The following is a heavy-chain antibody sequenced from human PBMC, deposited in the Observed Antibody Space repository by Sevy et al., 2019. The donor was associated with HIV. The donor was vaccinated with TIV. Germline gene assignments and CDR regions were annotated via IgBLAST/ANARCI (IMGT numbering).Heavy chain of an antibody. CDR2: VIPIVGIT. J-gene: IGHJ4*02. CDR3: ARHRDLHNFYFDQ. D-gene: IGHD1-1*01. CDR1: GGTFSNYA. Sequence: ASVKVSCKTSGGTFSNYAISWVRQAPGQGLEWMGGVIPIVGITNYAQRFQGRVTISADRSTSTAYMELSSLSSEDTAVYYCARHRDLHNFYFDQWGQGTLVTVSS. V-gene: IGHV1-69*10.